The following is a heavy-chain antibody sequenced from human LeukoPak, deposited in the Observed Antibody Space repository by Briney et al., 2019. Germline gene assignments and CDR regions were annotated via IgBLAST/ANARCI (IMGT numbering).Heavy chain of an antibody. CDR3: ARHLYGSGSYDY. CDR2: IYYSGST. J-gene: IGHJ4*02. D-gene: IGHD3-10*01. V-gene: IGHV4-59*08. Sequence: PSETLSLTCTVSGGSISSYYWSWIRQPPGKGLEWIGYIYYSGSTNYNPSLKSRVTISVVTSKNQFSLKLSSVTAADTAVYYCARHLYGSGSYDYWGQGTLVTVSS. CDR1: GGSISSYY.